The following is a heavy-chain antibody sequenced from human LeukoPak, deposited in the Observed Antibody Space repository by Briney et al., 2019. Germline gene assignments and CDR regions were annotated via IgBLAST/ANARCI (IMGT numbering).Heavy chain of an antibody. D-gene: IGHD3-10*01. V-gene: IGHV3-23*01. Sequence: GGPLRLSCAASGFTFSSYAMSWVRQAPGKGLEWVSAISGSGGSTYYADSVKGRFTIPRDNSKNTLYLQMNSLRAEDTAVYYCAKDVLLWFGELLSRFDYWGQGTLVTVSS. J-gene: IGHJ4*02. CDR2: ISGSGGST. CDR3: AKDVLLWFGELLSRFDY. CDR1: GFTFSSYA.